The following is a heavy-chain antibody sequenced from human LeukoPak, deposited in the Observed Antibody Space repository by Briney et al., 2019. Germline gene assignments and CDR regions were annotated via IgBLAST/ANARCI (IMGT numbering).Heavy chain of an antibody. Sequence: GGSLRLSCAASGFTFTNGWMSWVRQAPGKGLEWVSGISGSGDSTFYADSVKGRFTISRGNSKNTRYLQMNSLRAEDTAVYYCAKTYYSSRAHYYYYYYMDVWGKGTTVTISS. D-gene: IGHD3-10*01. CDR3: AKTYYSSRAHYYYYYYMDV. CDR1: GFTFTNGW. J-gene: IGHJ6*03. V-gene: IGHV3-23*01. CDR2: ISGSGDST.